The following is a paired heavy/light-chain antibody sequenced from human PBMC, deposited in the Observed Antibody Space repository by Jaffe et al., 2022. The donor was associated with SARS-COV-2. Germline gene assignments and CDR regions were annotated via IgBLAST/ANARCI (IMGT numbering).Heavy chain of an antibody. CDR1: GYSFTSYW. D-gene: IGHD3-22*01. J-gene: IGHJ3*02. Sequence: EVQLVQSGAEVKKPGESLKISCKGSGYSFTSYWIGWVRQMPGKGLEWMGIIYPGDSDTRYSPSFQGQVTISADKSISTAYLQWSSLKASDTAMYYCARRTEKLAGGHYYYDSSGYYDGRGDAFDIWGQGTMVTVSS. V-gene: IGHV5-51*01. CDR2: IYPGDSDT. CDR3: ARRTEKLAGGHYYYDSSGYYDGRGDAFDI.
Light chain of an antibody. CDR3: QQYYSTPGYT. Sequence: DIVMTQSPDSLAVSLGERATINCKSSQSVLYSSNNKNYLAWYQQKPGQPPKLLIYWASTRESGVPDRFSGSGSGTDFTLTISSLQAEDVAVYYCQQYYSTPGYTFGQGTKLEIK. J-gene: IGKJ2*01. V-gene: IGKV4-1*01. CDR2: WAS. CDR1: QSVLYSSNNKNY.